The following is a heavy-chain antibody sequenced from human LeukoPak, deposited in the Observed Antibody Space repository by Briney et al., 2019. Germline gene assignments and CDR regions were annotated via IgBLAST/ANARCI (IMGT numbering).Heavy chain of an antibody. Sequence: PGRSLRLSCAASGFTFSSYGMHWVRQAPGKGLEWVAVIWYDGSNKYYADSVKGRFTISRDNSKNTLYLRMNSLRAEDTAVYYCARWEMVTYYFDYWGQGTLVTVSS. CDR2: IWYDGSNK. J-gene: IGHJ4*02. CDR3: ARWEMVTYYFDY. CDR1: GFTFSSYG. D-gene: IGHD5-18*01. V-gene: IGHV3-33*01.